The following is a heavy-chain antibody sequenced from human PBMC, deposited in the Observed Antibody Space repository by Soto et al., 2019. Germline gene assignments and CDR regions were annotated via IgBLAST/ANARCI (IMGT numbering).Heavy chain of an antibody. V-gene: IGHV3-21*01. Sequence: WGSLRLSWAAAGVTCSALSRNLVRQAQGKGMEWVSSISSGSNYIYYADSVKGRFTISRDNAKPSLYLQMNSLRAEDTAVYYCARDLRIAARLDAFAIWGQGPMVTVSS. D-gene: IGHD6-6*01. CDR1: GVTCSALS. CDR2: ISSGSNYI. J-gene: IGHJ3*02. CDR3: ARDLRIAARLDAFAI.